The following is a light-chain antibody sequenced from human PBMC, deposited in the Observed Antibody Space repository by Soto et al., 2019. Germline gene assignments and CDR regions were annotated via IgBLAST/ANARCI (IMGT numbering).Light chain of an antibody. CDR1: ESLFGF. Sequence: DIVLTQSPATLSVSPGDTVTLSCRASESLFGFLAWYQQKPGQAPRLLMYGASTRATGIPARFSGGGSATDFTLTISSLQSEDSAFYFCQSYNDWPFASGLGTRLEI. V-gene: IGKV3-15*01. J-gene: IGKJ2*01. CDR2: GAS. CDR3: QSYNDWPFA.